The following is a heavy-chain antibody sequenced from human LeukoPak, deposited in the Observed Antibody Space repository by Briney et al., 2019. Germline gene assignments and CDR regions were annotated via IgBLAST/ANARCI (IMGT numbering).Heavy chain of an antibody. Sequence: GGSLRPSCAASGFTFISYAMHWVRQAPGKGLGWVAVISYDGSKKYYADSVKGRFTISRDNSTNALSLQMSSLRAEATAVYYCARGQLWFDYWGQGTLVTVSS. CDR3: ARGQLWFDY. V-gene: IGHV3-30-3*01. D-gene: IGHD5-18*01. CDR2: ISYDGSKK. J-gene: IGHJ4*02. CDR1: GFTFISYA.